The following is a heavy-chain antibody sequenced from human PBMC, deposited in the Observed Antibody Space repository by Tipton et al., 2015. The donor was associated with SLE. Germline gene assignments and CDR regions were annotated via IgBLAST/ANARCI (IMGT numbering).Heavy chain of an antibody. J-gene: IGHJ6*02. CDR2: VHYSGST. CDR3: ARVRGLVHHGLDV. CDR1: GASFSGAY. V-gene: IGHV4-59*01. D-gene: IGHD3-10*01. Sequence: LRLSCTVSGASFSGAYWSWLRQPPGQGPEWLGHVHYSGSTSYNPSLKSRVTMSVDTSKNQFSLKMSSVTAADTAVYYCARVRGLVHHGLDVWGQGTTVTVSS.